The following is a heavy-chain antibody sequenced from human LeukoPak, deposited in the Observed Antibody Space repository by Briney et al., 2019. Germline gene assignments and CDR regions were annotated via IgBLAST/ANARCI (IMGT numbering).Heavy chain of an antibody. D-gene: IGHD6-19*01. J-gene: IGHJ4*02. CDR1: GGSINSHY. CDR3: VRRDTGWNYFDY. Sequence: PSETLSLTCAVSGGSINSHYWGWIRQPPGKGLQWIGDIYSTGKNNYNPSLKGRVTISLDTSKSHLSLNLTSVLAADTAIYYCVRRDTGWNYFDYWGQGILATVSS. CDR2: IYSTGKN. V-gene: IGHV4-4*08.